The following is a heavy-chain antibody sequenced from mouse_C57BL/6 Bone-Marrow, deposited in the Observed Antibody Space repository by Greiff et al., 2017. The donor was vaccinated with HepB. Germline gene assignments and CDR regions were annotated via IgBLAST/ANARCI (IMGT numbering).Heavy chain of an antibody. Sequence: VQLQQPGAELVKPGASVKMSCKASGYTFTSYWITWVKQRPGQGLEWIGDIYPGSGSTNYNEKFKSKATLTVDTSSSTAYMQLSSLTSEDSAVYYCARSNTTVVPYWYFDVWGTGTTVTVSS. J-gene: IGHJ1*03. CDR2: IYPGSGST. CDR3: ARSNTTVVPYWYFDV. CDR1: GYTFTSYW. D-gene: IGHD1-1*01. V-gene: IGHV1-55*01.